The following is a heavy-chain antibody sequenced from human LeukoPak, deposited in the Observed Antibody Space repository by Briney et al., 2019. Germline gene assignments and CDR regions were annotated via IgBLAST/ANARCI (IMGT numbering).Heavy chain of an antibody. D-gene: IGHD6-19*01. CDR3: AREMAVAGSGVIDS. CDR1: GYTFTSYG. V-gene: IGHV1-18*01. J-gene: IGHJ4*02. Sequence: ASVKVSCKASGYTFTSYGLSWVRQAPGQGLEWMGWISTYNDNTHYAQKFQGRVTMTTDTSMNTAYMELRSLRSDDTAVYYCAREMAVAGSGVIDSWGQGTLVTVSS. CDR2: ISTYNDNT.